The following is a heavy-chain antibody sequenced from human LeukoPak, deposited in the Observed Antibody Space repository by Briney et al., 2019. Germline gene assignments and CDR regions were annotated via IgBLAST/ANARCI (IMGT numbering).Heavy chain of an antibody. CDR1: GGSISSSSHY. D-gene: IGHD5-24*01. Sequence: SETLSLTCTVSGGSISSSSHYWGWIRQPPGKGLEWIAYVYYTGSTNYNPSLKSRVTMSVDTSKNQFSLKLSSVTAADTAVYYCARHFGDAYRRSFDFWGQGTLVTVSS. V-gene: IGHV4-61*05. CDR2: VYYTGST. J-gene: IGHJ4*02. CDR3: ARHFGDAYRRSFDF.